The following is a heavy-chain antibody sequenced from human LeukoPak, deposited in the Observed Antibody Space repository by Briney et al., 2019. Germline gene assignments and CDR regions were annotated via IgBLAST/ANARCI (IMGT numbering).Heavy chain of an antibody. Sequence: GESLKISCKSSGYSFTSYWISWVRQMPGKGLEWMGRIDPSDSYTNYSPSFQGHVTISADKSISTAYLQWSSLKASDTAMYYCAGWVGATSRGLRYWGQGTLVTVSS. CDR1: GYSFTSYW. CDR3: AGWVGATSRGLRY. J-gene: IGHJ4*02. CDR2: IDPSDSYT. D-gene: IGHD1-26*01. V-gene: IGHV5-10-1*01.